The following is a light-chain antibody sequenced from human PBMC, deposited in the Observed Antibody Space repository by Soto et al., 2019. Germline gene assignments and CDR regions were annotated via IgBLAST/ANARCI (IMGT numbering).Light chain of an antibody. CDR3: QEYYSTPLT. Sequence: DIVMTQSPDSLAVSLGERATINCKSSQSVLYSSNNKNYLAWYQQKPGQPPKLLIYWASTRESGVPDRSSGSGSGTDFTLTISGLQAEDVAVYYCQEYYSTPLTFGGVTKVEIK. CDR2: WAS. V-gene: IGKV4-1*01. J-gene: IGKJ4*01. CDR1: QSVLYSSNNKNY.